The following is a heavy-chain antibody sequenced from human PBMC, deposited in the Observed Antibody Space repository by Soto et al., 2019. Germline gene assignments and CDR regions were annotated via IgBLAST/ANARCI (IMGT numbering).Heavy chain of an antibody. CDR1: GYTHTELS. D-gene: IGHD6-19*01. CDR2: FDPEDGEI. V-gene: IGHV1-24*01. J-gene: IGHJ4*02. CDR3: ATGFVSIGGSGWSFDY. Sequence: ASVEVSCKVPGYTHTELSMHWVRQAPGKGLEWMGGFDPEDGEIIYAQKFQGRVTMTEDTSTDTAYMELSSLRSEDTAVFYCATGFVSIGGSGWSFDYWGQGTLVTVSS.